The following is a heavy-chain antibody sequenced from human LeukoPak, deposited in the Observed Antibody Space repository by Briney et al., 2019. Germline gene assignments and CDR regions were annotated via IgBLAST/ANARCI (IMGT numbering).Heavy chain of an antibody. CDR2: IKSKTEVGTT. CDR3: TTVKWGSSWYVDN. CDR1: GFTFSNAW. Sequence: GGSLRLSCAASGFTFSNAWMTWVRQAPGKGLEWVGRIKSKTEVGTTDYAAPVKGRFIISRDDSKNTVYVQMNSLRTEDTAVYYCTTVKWGSSWYVDNWGQGTLVTVSS. J-gene: IGHJ4*02. V-gene: IGHV3-15*01. D-gene: IGHD6-13*01.